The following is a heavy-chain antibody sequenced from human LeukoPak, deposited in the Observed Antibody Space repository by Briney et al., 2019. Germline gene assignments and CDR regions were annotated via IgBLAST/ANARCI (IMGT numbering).Heavy chain of an antibody. CDR3: SRDRGQYYDTSDNGVDP. CDR2: ISSSASTI. CDR1: GFTFSDYY. Sequence: GGSLRLSCAASGFTFSDYYMSWIRQAPGKGLEWVSYISSSASTIYYADSVKGRFTISRDNAKNSLYLQMNSLRAEDTAVYYFSRDRGQYYDTSDNGVDPGGGGPRVTVPS. D-gene: IGHD3-22*01. V-gene: IGHV3-11*04. J-gene: IGHJ5*02.